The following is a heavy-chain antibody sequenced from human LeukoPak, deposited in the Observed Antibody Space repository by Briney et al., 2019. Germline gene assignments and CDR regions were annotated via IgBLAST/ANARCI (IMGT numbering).Heavy chain of an antibody. CDR1: GDSMSTSY. Sequence: SETPSLTCTVSGDSMSTSYWSWIRQPLGKGLEWIGYFYHSGTDYNPSLKSRVTISGDMSNNQFSLKLSSVSAADTALYYCARGWRGDHFDYWGQGTLVSVSS. J-gene: IGHJ4*02. CDR3: ARGWRGDHFDY. V-gene: IGHV4-59*01. CDR2: FYHSGT. D-gene: IGHD3-16*01.